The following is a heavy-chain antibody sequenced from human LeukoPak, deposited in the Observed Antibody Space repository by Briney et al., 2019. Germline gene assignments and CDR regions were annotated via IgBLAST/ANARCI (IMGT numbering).Heavy chain of an antibody. Sequence: PGGSLRLSCAASGFTFSSYGMHWVHQAPGKGLEWVAFIRYDGSNKYYADSVKGRFTISRDNSKNTLYLQMNSLRAEDTAVYYCAKDRAGWFDPWGQGTLVTVSS. CDR1: GFTFSSYG. CDR3: AKDRAGWFDP. CDR2: IRYDGSNK. J-gene: IGHJ5*02. V-gene: IGHV3-30*02.